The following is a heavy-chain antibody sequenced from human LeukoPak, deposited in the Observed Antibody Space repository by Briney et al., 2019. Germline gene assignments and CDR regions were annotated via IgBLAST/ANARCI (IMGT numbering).Heavy chain of an antibody. CDR2: IYSGGTT. V-gene: IGHV3-53*01. CDR3: ARVGDHFHWNLDL. Sequence: PGGSLRLSCAASGFTVGTKYMNWVRQAQGKGLEWVSIIYSGGTTYYADSVKGRFTISRDTSKNTLSLQMNSLRAEDTAVYFCARVGDHFHWNLDLWGRGTLVTVSS. J-gene: IGHJ2*01. D-gene: IGHD5-24*01. CDR1: GFTVGTKY.